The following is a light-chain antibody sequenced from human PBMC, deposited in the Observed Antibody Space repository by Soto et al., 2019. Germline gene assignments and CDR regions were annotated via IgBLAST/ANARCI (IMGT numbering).Light chain of an antibody. CDR1: QSVTSNY. J-gene: IGKJ1*01. CDR2: GIS. Sequence: EVVMTQSPATLSVSPGERATLSCRASQSVTSNYLAWYQQKPGQAPRLLIYGISTRATGVPDRFSGSGSGTDFTLTISRLEPEDFDVYYCQQYTDWPLTFGQGTKV. CDR3: QQYTDWPLT. V-gene: IGKV3-20*01.